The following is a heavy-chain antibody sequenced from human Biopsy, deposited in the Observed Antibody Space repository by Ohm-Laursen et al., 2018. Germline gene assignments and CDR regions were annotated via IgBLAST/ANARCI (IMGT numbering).Heavy chain of an antibody. J-gene: IGHJ3*01. CDR3: TCRYGDSPL. Sequence: SLRLPCAASGFILNNYGLSWVRQAPGKGLERVPAIRGSGLTTFYTDSVKGRFTISRDNSKNTLSLQMNSLRAEDTAIYYCTCRYGDSPLWGQGTMVTVSS. CDR1: GFILNNYG. D-gene: IGHD4-17*01. CDR2: IRGSGLTT. V-gene: IGHV3-23*01.